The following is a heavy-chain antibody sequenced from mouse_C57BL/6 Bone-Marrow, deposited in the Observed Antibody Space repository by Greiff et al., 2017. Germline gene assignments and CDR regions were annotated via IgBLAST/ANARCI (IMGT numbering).Heavy chain of an antibody. CDR1: GFNIKDYY. V-gene: IGHV14-1*01. Sequence: VQLQQSGAELVRPGASVTLSCTASGFNIKDYYMHWVKQRPEQGLEWIGRIDPEDGDTEYAPKFQGKATMTADTSSNTAYLQLSSLTSEDTAVYYCTITTVVYWYFDVWGTGTTVTVSS. J-gene: IGHJ1*03. D-gene: IGHD1-1*01. CDR3: TITTVVYWYFDV. CDR2: IDPEDGDT.